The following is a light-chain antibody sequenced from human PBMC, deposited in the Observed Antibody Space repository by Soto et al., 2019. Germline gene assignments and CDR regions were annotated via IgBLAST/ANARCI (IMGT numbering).Light chain of an antibody. CDR3: QQYNSYPYT. CDR1: QSVSSW. Sequence: SGSLGARVTITCRASQSVSSWLAWYQQKPGKAPKLLIYKASSLESGVPSRFSGSGSGTEFTLTISSLQPDDFATYYCQQYNSYPYTFGQGTKLEIK. CDR2: KAS. J-gene: IGKJ2*01. V-gene: IGKV1-5*03.